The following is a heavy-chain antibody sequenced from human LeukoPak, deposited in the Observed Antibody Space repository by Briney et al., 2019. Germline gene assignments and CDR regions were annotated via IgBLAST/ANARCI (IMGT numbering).Heavy chain of an antibody. CDR2: INHSGST. D-gene: IGHD2-2*01. CDR1: GGSFSGYY. V-gene: IGHV4-34*01. Sequence: KSSETLSLTCAVYGGSFSGYYWSWIRQPPGKGLEWIGEINHSGSTNYNPSLKSRVTISVDASKNQFSPKLSSVTAADTAVYYCARYLGYCSSTSCRNWFDPWGQGTLVTVSS. J-gene: IGHJ5*02. CDR3: ARYLGYCSSTSCRNWFDP.